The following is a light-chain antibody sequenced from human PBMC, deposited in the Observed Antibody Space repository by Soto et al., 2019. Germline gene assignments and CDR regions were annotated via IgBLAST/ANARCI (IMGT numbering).Light chain of an antibody. J-gene: IGLJ1*01. Sequence: QSCLTQPALVSWSPRPSITISCIGTSSDIGAYDYVSWYQQHPGRAPKLIIYEVSHRFSGLSYRFSGSKSGNTASLTISGLQAEDEGDYYCTSFAPGRIYVFGSGTKVTVL. CDR2: EVS. CDR1: SSDIGAYDY. CDR3: TSFAPGRIYV. V-gene: IGLV2-14*03.